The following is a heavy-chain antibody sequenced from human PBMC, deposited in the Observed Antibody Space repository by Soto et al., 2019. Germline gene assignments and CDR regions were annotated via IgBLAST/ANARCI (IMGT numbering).Heavy chain of an antibody. CDR1: GFTFSSYG. V-gene: IGHV3-30*18. J-gene: IGHJ4*02. Sequence: GGSLRLSCAASGFTFSSYGMHWVRQAPGKGLEWVAFISRDGSNKYYADSVKGRFTISRDNSKNTMYQQMDSLRAEDTAVYYCAKDIGILTGYKVIDYWGQGTLVTVSS. CDR2: ISRDGSNK. D-gene: IGHD3-9*01. CDR3: AKDIGILTGYKVIDY.